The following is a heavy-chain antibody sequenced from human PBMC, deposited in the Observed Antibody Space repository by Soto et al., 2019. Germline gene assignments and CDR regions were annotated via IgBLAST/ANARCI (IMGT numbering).Heavy chain of an antibody. J-gene: IGHJ1*01. CDR1: GFAFSDYY. D-gene: IGHD6-19*01. CDR2: IRGDGSTI. V-gene: IGHV3-11*01. Sequence: QVQLMESGGELVKPGGSLRLSCAASGFAFSDYYMSWIRQSPGKGLEWLAYIRGDGSTIYYADSVAGRFTISRDNARNSLYLQMDSLRAEDMAIYYCARYRDPRLVHFHFHYWGQGTLVTVSS. CDR3: ARYRDPRLVHFHFHY.